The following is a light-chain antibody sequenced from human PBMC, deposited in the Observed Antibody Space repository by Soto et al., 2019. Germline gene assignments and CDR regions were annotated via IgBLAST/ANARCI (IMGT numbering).Light chain of an antibody. CDR2: TAS. CDR3: QQTYSTLNS. CDR1: QNIRTY. J-gene: IGKJ2*03. Sequence: DIQVTQSPSSLSASVGDRVTITCRASQNIRTYLNWYQQRPGKPPKLLIHTASTLQSGVPSRFSGSGSGTDFTLTISSLQPEAFATYSCQQTYSTLNSFGQGTKLEI. V-gene: IGKV1-39*01.